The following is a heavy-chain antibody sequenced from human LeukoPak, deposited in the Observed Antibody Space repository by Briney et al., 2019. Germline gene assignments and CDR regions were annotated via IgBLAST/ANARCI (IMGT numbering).Heavy chain of an antibody. V-gene: IGHV3-48*01. CDR3: ARDVPVAAQGY. CDR2: ISSSGNII. D-gene: IGHD2-2*01. Sequence: GGSLRLSCAASGFTFSSYSMNWVRQAPGKGLEWVSYISSSGNIIYYADSVKGRFTISRDNAKNSLYLQMNSLRAEDTAVYYCARDVPVAAQGYWGQGTLVTVSS. J-gene: IGHJ4*02. CDR1: GFTFSSYS.